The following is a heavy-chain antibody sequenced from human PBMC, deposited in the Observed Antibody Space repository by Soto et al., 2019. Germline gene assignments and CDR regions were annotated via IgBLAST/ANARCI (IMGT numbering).Heavy chain of an antibody. CDR2: INPNSGGT. Sequence: XSVKVSCKASGYTFTCYYMHWVRQAPGQGLEWMGWINPNSGGTNYAQKFQGRVTMTRDTSISTAYMELSRLRSDDTAVYYCARVGGGARVRYYYYGMDLWGPGTTVTV. CDR1: GYTFTCYY. V-gene: IGHV1-2*02. J-gene: IGHJ6*02. CDR3: ARVGGGARVRYYYYGMDL. D-gene: IGHD2-15*01.